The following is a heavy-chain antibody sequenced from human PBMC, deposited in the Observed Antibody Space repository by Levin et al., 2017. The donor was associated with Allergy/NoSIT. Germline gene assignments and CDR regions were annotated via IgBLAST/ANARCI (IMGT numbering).Heavy chain of an antibody. D-gene: IGHD3-22*01. V-gene: IGHV3-53*01. Sequence: GESLKISCAASGFTVSSNYMSWVRQAPGKGLEWVSVIYSGGSTYYADSVKGRFTISRDNSKNTLYLQMNSLRAEDTAVYYCARVGRDSSGYYYFDYWGQGTLVTVSS. CDR3: ARVGRDSSGYYYFDY. CDR1: GFTVSSNY. J-gene: IGHJ4*02. CDR2: IYSGGST.